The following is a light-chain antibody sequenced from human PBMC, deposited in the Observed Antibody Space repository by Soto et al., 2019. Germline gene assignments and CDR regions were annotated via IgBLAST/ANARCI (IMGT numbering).Light chain of an antibody. J-gene: IGLJ1*01. V-gene: IGLV2-14*01. CDR3: SSYTTSSTRV. Sequence: QSVLTQPASVSGSPGQSITISCTGTSSVVGGYNYVSWYQQHPGKVPKLIIYEVTNRPSGVSNRFSGSKSGNTASLTISGLQAEDEADYYCSSYTTSSTRVFGTGTKVNVL. CDR2: EVT. CDR1: SSVVGGYNY.